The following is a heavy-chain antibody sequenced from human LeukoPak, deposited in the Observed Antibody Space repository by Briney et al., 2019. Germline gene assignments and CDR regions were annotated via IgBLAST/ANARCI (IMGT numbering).Heavy chain of an antibody. CDR3: AVGYSGYDSEAHDAFDI. CDR2: IYYSGST. CDR1: GGSISSSSYY. D-gene: IGHD5-12*01. V-gene: IGHV4-39*01. Sequence: SETLSLTCTVSGGSISSSSYYWGWIRQPPGKGLEWIGSIYYSGSTYYNPSLKSRVTISVDTSKNQFSLKLSSVAAADTAVYYCAVGYSGYDSEAHDAFDIWGQGTMVTVSS. J-gene: IGHJ3*02.